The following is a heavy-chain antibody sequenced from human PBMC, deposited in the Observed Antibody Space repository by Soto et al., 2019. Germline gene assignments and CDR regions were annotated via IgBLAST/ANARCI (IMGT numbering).Heavy chain of an antibody. J-gene: IGHJ6*02. D-gene: IGHD3-9*01. Sequence: ASVKVSCKASGYTFTSYAMHWVRQAPGQRLERIGWINAGIGDTQYSQDFQGRVTITRDTSASTAYMELSSLRSDDTAVYYCARPKLRYFDWLSRDHYGMDVWGQGTTVTVSS. CDR2: INAGIGDT. CDR3: ARPKLRYFDWLSRDHYGMDV. CDR1: GYTFTSYA. V-gene: IGHV1-3*01.